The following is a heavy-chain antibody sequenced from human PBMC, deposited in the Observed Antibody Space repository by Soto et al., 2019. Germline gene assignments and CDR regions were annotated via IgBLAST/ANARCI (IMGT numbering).Heavy chain of an antibody. CDR3: ARGSSLALDY. Sequence: QVQMVQSGAEVKKPGASVKVSCEGSGYTFTDYYMHWVRQAPGQGLEWMGRINPSGGATTYVQKFQGRVTMTTDTSTSTVYMDLSSLTSEDTAVYYCARGSSLALDYWGQGTLVTVSS. CDR2: INPSGGAT. J-gene: IGHJ4*02. CDR1: GYTFTDYY. V-gene: IGHV1-46*01.